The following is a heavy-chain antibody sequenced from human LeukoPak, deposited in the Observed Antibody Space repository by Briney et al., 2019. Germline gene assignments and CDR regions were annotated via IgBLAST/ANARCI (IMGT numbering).Heavy chain of an antibody. V-gene: IGHV3-48*02. J-gene: IGHJ6*02. CDR1: GFIFRSHT. Sequence: PGGSLRLSCAASGFIFRSHTMNWVRQGPGKGLEWVSYISSTSGTIYYADSVKGRFTISRDNAKNSLYLQMNSLRDEDTVVYYCARDYYGMDVWGQGTTVTVSS. CDR2: ISSTSGTI. CDR3: ARDYYGMDV.